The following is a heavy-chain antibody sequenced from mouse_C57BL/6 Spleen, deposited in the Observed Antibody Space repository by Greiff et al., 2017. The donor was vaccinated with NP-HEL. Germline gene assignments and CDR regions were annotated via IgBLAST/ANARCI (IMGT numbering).Heavy chain of an antibody. Sequence: VKLQESGAELVRPGASVTLSCKASGYTFTDYEMHWVKQTPVHGLEWIGAIDPETGGTAYNQKFKGKAILTADKSSSTAYLELRSLTSEDSAVYYCTKDGNWRMDYWGQGTSVTVSS. CDR1: GYTFTDYE. CDR3: TKDGNWRMDY. J-gene: IGHJ4*01. V-gene: IGHV1-15*01. D-gene: IGHD2-1*01. CDR2: IDPETGGT.